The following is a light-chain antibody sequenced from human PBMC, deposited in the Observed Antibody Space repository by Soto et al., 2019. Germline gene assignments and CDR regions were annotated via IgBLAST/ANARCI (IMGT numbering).Light chain of an antibody. CDR2: DAS. CDR1: QSVGNY. CDR3: QQRSHGPPGYR. Sequence: EIVLTQSPATLSLSPGERAILSCRASQSVGNYLAWYQQKPGQAPRLLIYDASNGATDIPARFSGSGSGTAFTRTISSLEPEDFAVYYCQQRSHGPPGYRFGQGTKLEIK. V-gene: IGKV3-11*01. J-gene: IGKJ2*03.